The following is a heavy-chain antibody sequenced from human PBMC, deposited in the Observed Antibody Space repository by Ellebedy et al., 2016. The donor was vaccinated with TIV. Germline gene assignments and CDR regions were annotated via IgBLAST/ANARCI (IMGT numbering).Heavy chain of an antibody. CDR2: IWYDGSNK. D-gene: IGHD6-13*01. V-gene: IGHV3-33*01. Sequence: GGSLRLSXAASGFTFSSYGMHWVRQAPGKGLEWVAVIWYDGSNKYYADSVKGRFTISRDNAKNTLYLQMNSLRAEDTAVYYCARDSSGYSSSWYDYWGQGTLVTVSS. J-gene: IGHJ4*02. CDR3: ARDSSGYSSSWYDY. CDR1: GFTFSSYG.